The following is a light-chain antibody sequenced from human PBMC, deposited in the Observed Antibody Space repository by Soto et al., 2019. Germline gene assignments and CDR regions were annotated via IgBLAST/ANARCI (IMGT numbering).Light chain of an antibody. CDR2: DAS. V-gene: IGKV1-5*01. CDR3: QQYGSYWT. Sequence: QMKQSTSTLSAYQENTVTITCRASQSINRWLAWYQQRPGEAPKLLIYDASSLQSGVPSRFSGTGSGTEFTLIISSLQPDDFATYYCQQYGSYWTFGHGTNVDVK. J-gene: IGKJ1*01. CDR1: QSINRW.